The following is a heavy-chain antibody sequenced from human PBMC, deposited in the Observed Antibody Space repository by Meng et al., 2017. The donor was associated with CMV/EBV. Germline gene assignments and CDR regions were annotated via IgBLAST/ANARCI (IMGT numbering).Heavy chain of an antibody. CDR1: GFSFSTFG. V-gene: IGHV3-33*06. CDR3: AKGGVTGYFFDY. J-gene: IGHJ4*03. Sequence: GGSLRLSCAASGFSFSTFGMHWVRQAPGKGLEWVALIWHDGSNKYYADSVKGRFTISRDNSRNTLYLQMNSLRVEDTAVYYCAKGGVTGYFFDYWGQGTTVTVSS. D-gene: IGHD2-21*02. CDR2: IWHDGSNK.